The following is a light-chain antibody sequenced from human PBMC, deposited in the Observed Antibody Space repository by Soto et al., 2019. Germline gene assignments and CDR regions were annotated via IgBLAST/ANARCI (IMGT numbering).Light chain of an antibody. J-gene: IGKJ1*01. CDR1: QPIGTS. V-gene: IGKV1-39*01. CDR3: LQGYNTFWT. CDR2: SAS. Sequence: DIQMTQSPSSLSASVGDSVTVTCRASQPIGTSLHWYQQRAGKAPKVLISSASRLQSGVSSRFSGSGSGTHFTLTISSLRPEDSATYYCLQGYNTFWTIGQGTKVEIK.